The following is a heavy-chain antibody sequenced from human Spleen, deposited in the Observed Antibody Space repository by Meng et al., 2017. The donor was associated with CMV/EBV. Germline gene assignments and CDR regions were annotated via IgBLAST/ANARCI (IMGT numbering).Heavy chain of an antibody. J-gene: IGHJ4*02. D-gene: IGHD3-3*01. V-gene: IGHV1-2*02. Sequence: ASVKVSCKASGYTFTGYYMHWVRQAPGQGLEWMGWINPNSGGTNYAQKFQGRVTMTRDTSISTAYMELSSLRSEDTAVYYCARGGGYDFWSGYYNPGSNLDYWGQGTLVTVSS. CDR1: GYTFTGYY. CDR3: ARGGGYDFWSGYYNPGSNLDY. CDR2: INPNSGGT.